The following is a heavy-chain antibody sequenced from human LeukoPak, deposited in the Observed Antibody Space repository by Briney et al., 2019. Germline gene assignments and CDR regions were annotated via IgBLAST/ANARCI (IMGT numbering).Heavy chain of an antibody. D-gene: IGHD6-6*01. CDR3: AKEIWSSSSYMTGNY. CDR2: ISSSGSTI. V-gene: IGHV3-11*01. CDR1: GFTFSDYY. Sequence: GGSLRLSCAASGFTFSDYYMSWIRQAPGKGLEWVSYISSSGSTIYYADSVKGRFTISRDNAKNSLYLQMNSLRAEDTAVYYCAKEIWSSSSYMTGNYWGQGTLVTVSS. J-gene: IGHJ4*02.